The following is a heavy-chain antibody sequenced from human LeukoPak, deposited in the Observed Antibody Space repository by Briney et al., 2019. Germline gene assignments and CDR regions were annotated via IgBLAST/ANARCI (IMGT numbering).Heavy chain of an antibody. CDR3: ARSGGWDGMDV. V-gene: IGHV3-30*14. J-gene: IGHJ6*02. Sequence: TGGSLRLSCAASGFTFSSYAMHWVRQAPGKGLEWVAVISYDGSNKYYADSVKGRFTISRDNSKNTLYLQMNSLRAEDTAVYYCARSGGWDGMDVWGQGTAVTVSS. D-gene: IGHD1-1*01. CDR1: GFTFSSYA. CDR2: ISYDGSNK.